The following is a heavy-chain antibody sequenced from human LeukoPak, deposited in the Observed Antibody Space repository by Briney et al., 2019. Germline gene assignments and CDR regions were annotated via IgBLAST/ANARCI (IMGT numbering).Heavy chain of an antibody. CDR1: GGSFSDYY. CDR3: ASFPDYSSHPLRD. CDR2: INHSGST. V-gene: IGHV4-34*01. Sequence: SETLSLTCAVYGGSFSDYYWSWIRQPPGKGLEWIGEINHSGSTNYNPSLKSRVTISVDTSKNQFSLKLSSVTAADTAVYYCASFPDYSSHPLRDWGQGTLVTVSS. J-gene: IGHJ4*02. D-gene: IGHD4-11*01.